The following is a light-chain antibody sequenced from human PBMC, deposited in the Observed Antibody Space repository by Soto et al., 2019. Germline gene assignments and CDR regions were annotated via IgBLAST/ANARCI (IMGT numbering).Light chain of an antibody. CDR2: EVN. CDR1: SSDIGTYDF. J-gene: IGLJ2*01. Sequence: QSALTQPASVSGSPGQSITISCTGTSSDIGTYDFVSWYQQHPGKAPKLIIYEVNQRPSGVSSRFSGSKSGNTASLTISGLQTEDEADYYCATWDDDLYTPIIGGGTKLTVL. CDR3: ATWDDDLYTPI. V-gene: IGLV2-23*02.